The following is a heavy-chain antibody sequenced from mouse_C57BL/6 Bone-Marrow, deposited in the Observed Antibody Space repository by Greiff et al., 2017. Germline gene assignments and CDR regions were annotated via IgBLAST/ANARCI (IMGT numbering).Heavy chain of an antibody. CDR3: ARGLRRRFAY. CDR1: GYSFTGYY. CDR2: INPSTGGT. D-gene: IGHD2-2*01. J-gene: IGHJ3*01. Sequence: LVESGPELVKPGASVKISCKASGYSFTGYYMNWVKQSPEKSLEWIGEINPSTGGTTYNQKFKAKATLTVDKSSSTAYMQLKSLTSEDSAVYYCARGLRRRFAYWGQGTLVTVSA. V-gene: IGHV1-42*01.